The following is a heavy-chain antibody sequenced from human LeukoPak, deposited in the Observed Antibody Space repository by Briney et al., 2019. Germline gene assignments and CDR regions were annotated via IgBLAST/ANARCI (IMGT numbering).Heavy chain of an antibody. J-gene: IGHJ4*02. CDR2: IKQDGSEK. V-gene: IGHV3-7*03. CDR1: GFTFSSYW. Sequence: GSLRLSCAASGFTFSSYWMSWVRQAPGKGLEWVANIKQDGSEKYYVDSVKGRFTISRDNAKNSLYLQMNSLRAEDTAVYYCAKWGCSGGSCYPFDYWGQGTLVTVSS. D-gene: IGHD2-15*01. CDR3: AKWGCSGGSCYPFDY.